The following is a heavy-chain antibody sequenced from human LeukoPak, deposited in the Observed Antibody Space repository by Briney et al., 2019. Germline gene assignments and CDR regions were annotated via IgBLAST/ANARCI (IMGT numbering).Heavy chain of an antibody. CDR3: ARVPACGDYSDY. V-gene: IGHV3-7*01. CDR1: GFTFSSFW. D-gene: IGHD4-17*01. Sequence: GGSLRLSCATSGFTFSSFWMTWVRQAPGKGLEWVANIKQDGSEKYYVDSVKGRFTISRDNPKDSLYLQINSLRAEDTAVYYCARVPACGDYSDYWGQGTLVTVSS. J-gene: IGHJ4*02. CDR2: IKQDGSEK.